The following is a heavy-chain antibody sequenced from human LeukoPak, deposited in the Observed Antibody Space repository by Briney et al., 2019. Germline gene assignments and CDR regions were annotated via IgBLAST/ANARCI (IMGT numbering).Heavy chain of an antibody. Sequence: PGGSLRLSCAASGFTFSRFWMHWVRQAPGMGLVWVSRTNEDGTIINYADSVKGRFTISRDNAENTLYLQMNSLRAEDTAVYYCGRDLGGRSGYWGQGTLVTVSS. CDR2: TNEDGTII. J-gene: IGHJ4*02. V-gene: IGHV3-74*01. CDR3: GRDLGGRSGY. CDR1: GFTFSRFW. D-gene: IGHD1-26*01.